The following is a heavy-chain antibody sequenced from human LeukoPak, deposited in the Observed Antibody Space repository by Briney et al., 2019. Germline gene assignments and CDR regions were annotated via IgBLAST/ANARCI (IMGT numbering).Heavy chain of an antibody. V-gene: IGHV4-59*01. J-gene: IGHJ3*02. CDR2: IHYTEIP. CDR1: GDSITSYY. D-gene: IGHD6-19*01. CDR3: ARSTSGWFDDAFDI. Sequence: SETLSLTCTVSGDSITSYYWSWIRQPPGMGLEWIGYIHYTEIPNYNPSLKSRVTMSVDTSKNHFSLRLYSVTAADTAVYYCARSTSGWFDDAFDIWGQGTMVTVSS.